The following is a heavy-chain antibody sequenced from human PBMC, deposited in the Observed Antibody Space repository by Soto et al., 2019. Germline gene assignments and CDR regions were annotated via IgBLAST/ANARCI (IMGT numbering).Heavy chain of an antibody. V-gene: IGHV3-33*01. Sequence: QVQLVESGGGVVQPGRSLRLSCAASGFTFSSYGMHWVRQAPGKGLEWVAVIWYDGSNKYYADSVKGRFTISRDNSKNTLYLQVHSLRAEDTAVYYCARAPQGAPTSLFDYWGQGTLVTVSS. CDR2: IWYDGSNK. D-gene: IGHD1-26*01. CDR3: ARAPQGAPTSLFDY. J-gene: IGHJ4*02. CDR1: GFTFSSYG.